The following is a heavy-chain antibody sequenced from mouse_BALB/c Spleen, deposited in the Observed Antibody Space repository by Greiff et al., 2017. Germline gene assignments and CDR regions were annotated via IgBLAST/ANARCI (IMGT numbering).Heavy chain of an antibody. CDR3: ARGPYGYGYWYFDV. V-gene: IGHV2-6-7*01. D-gene: IGHD1-2*01. CDR2: IWGDGST. CDR1: GFSLTGYG. Sequence: VQGVESGPGLVAPSQSLSITCTVSGFSLTGYGVNWVRQPPGKGLEWLGMIWGDGSTDYNSALKSRLSISKDNSKSQVFLKMNSLQTDDTARYYCARGPYGYGYWYFDVWGAGTTVTVSS. J-gene: IGHJ1*01.